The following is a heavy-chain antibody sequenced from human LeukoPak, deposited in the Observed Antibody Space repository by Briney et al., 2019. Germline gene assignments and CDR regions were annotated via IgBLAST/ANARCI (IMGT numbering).Heavy chain of an antibody. J-gene: IGHJ6*03. CDR1: GGSISSSSYY. V-gene: IGHV4-39*07. CDR3: ARVGYQFYYYYYYMDV. D-gene: IGHD5-18*01. CDR2: IYYSGGT. Sequence: PSETLSLTCTVSGGSISSSSYYWGWIRQPPGKGLEWIGSIYYSGGTYYNPSLKSRVTISVDTSKNQFSLKLSSVTAADTAVYYCARVGYQFYYYYYYMDVWGKGTTVTVSS.